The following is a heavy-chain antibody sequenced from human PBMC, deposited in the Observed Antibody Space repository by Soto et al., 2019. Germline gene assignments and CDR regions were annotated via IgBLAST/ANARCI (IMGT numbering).Heavy chain of an antibody. D-gene: IGHD3-16*02. Sequence: QITLKESGPTLVKPTQTLTLTCTFSGFSLSTSGVGVGWIRQPPGKALEWLALIYSNDDKRYSPSLDSSLTTTKDTAKNQVVLTMTDMDPVDTATYYCAHSGMITFGGVIAWFDYWGQGTLVTVSS. CDR1: GFSLSTSGVG. V-gene: IGHV2-5*01. CDR2: IYSNDDK. CDR3: AHSGMITFGGVIAWFDY. J-gene: IGHJ4*02.